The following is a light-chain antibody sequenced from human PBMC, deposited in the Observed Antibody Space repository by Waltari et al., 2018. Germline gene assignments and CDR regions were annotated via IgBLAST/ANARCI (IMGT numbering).Light chain of an antibody. V-gene: IGLV2-23*01. CDR1: SNDVGSYNL. CDR3: CSYASGSTII. Sequence: QSALTQPASVSGSPGQSITISCTGTSNDVGSYNLVSWYQRHPGQAPELLIFEGRKRPSGVSNRFSGSKSGNTASLTISGLQAEDEADYFCCSYASGSTIIFGGGTKLTVL. J-gene: IGLJ2*01. CDR2: EGR.